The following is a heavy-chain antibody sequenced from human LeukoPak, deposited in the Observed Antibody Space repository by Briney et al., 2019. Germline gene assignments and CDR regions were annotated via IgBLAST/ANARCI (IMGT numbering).Heavy chain of an antibody. V-gene: IGHV1-69*05. CDR1: GGTFSSYA. Sequence: SVKVSCKASGGTFSSYAISWVRQAPGQGLEWMGGIIPIFGTANYAQKFQGRVTITTDESTSTAYMELSSLRSEDTAVYYCARARERYCSSTSCHARLELVPNWFDPWGQGTLVTVSS. CDR2: IIPIFGTA. D-gene: IGHD2-2*01. CDR3: ARARERYCSSTSCHARLELVPNWFDP. J-gene: IGHJ5*02.